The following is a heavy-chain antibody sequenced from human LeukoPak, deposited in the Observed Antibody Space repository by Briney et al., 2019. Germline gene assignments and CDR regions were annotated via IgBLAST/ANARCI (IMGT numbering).Heavy chain of an antibody. CDR1: GFTFDDYA. CDR3: AKDAGGSWKSGPFDP. D-gene: IGHD2-15*01. J-gene: IGHJ5*02. V-gene: IGHV3-9*01. Sequence: PGGSLSLSCAPSGFTFDDYAMHCVRQPPGKGLECVSGISWNSGSIGYADSVKGRFTISRDNAKNSLYLQMNSLRAEDTALYYCAKDAGGSWKSGPFDPWGQGTLVTVSS. CDR2: ISWNSGSI.